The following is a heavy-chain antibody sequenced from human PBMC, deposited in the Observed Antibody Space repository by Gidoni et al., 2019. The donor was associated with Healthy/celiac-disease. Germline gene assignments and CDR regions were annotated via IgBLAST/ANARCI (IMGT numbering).Heavy chain of an antibody. V-gene: IGHV4-34*01. CDR3: ARGRYCSSTSCPHYFDY. Sequence: QVQLQQWGAGLLKPSETLSLTCAVYGGSFSGYYWSWIRQPPGKGLEWIGEINHSGSTNYNPSLKSRVTISVDTSKNQFSLKLSSVTAADTAVYYCARGRYCSSTSCPHYFDYWGQGTLVTVSS. D-gene: IGHD2-2*01. CDR2: INHSGST. J-gene: IGHJ4*02. CDR1: GGSFSGYY.